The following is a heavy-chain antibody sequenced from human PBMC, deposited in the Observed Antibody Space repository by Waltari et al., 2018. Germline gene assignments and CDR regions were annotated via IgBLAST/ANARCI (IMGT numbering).Heavy chain of an antibody. CDR3: ARVLYCSGGSCYYFDY. J-gene: IGHJ4*02. CDR1: GFTFSSYS. D-gene: IGHD2-15*01. Sequence: EVQLVESGGGLVKPGGSLRLSCAASGFTFSSYSMNWVRQAPGKGLEWVSSISSSSSYIYYADSVKGRFTISRDNAKNSLYLQMNSLRAEDTAVYYCARVLYCSGGSCYYFDYWGQGTLVTVSS. V-gene: IGHV3-21*01. CDR2: ISSSSSYI.